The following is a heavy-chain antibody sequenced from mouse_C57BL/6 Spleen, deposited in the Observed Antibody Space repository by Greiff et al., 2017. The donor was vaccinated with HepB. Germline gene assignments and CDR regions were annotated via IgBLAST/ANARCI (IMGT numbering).Heavy chain of an antibody. CDR2: ISYDGSN. Sequence: EVKLQESGPGLVKPSQSLSLTCSVTGYSITSGYYWNWIRQFPGNKLEWMGYISYDGSNNYNPSLKNRISITRDTSKNQFFLKLNSVTTEDTATYYCARGGYYGSSTYYFDDWGQGTTLTVSS. CDR3: ARGGYYGSSTYYFDD. J-gene: IGHJ2*01. CDR1: GYSITSGYY. V-gene: IGHV3-6*01. D-gene: IGHD1-1*01.